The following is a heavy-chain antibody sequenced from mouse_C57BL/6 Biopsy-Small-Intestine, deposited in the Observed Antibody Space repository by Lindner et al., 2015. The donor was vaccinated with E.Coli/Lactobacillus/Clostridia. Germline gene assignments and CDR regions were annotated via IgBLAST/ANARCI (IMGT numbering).Heavy chain of an antibody. J-gene: IGHJ2*01. CDR2: IYPGDGDT. CDR1: GYAFSNYW. V-gene: IGHV1-80*01. Sequence: VQLQESGAELVKPGASVKISCKASGYAFSNYWMNWVKQRPGKGLEWIGQIYPGDGDTNYNGKFKGKATLTADKSSSTAYMQLSSLTSEDSAVYFCARSPSFDYWGQGTTLTVSS. CDR3: ARSPSFDY.